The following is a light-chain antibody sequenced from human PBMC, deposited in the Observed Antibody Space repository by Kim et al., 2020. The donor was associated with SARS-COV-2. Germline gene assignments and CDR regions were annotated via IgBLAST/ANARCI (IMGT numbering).Light chain of an antibody. CDR2: DAS. CDR1: QSVATY. CDR3: QQRGN. V-gene: IGKV3-11*01. J-gene: IGKJ5*01. Sequence: ANLYLPPGQRATLSCRASQSVATYLAWYQQRPGQAPRLLIYDASKRATGIPARFRGSGSGTDFTLTIGTLEPEDSAVYYCQQRGNFGQGTRLEIK.